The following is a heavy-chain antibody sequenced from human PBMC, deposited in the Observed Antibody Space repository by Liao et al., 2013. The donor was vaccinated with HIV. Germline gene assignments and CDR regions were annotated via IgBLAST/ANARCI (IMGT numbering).Heavy chain of an antibody. CDR2: LYTSGST. J-gene: IGHJ2*01. CDR1: GGSISSYN. V-gene: IGHV4-4*07. Sequence: VQMQESGPVVVKPSETLSLICTVSGGSISSYNWNWIRQPAGKGLEWIGRLYTSGSTTYHPSLKSRVIISVDTSKNQFSLKLSSVTAADTAVYYCARANNVLTGWFFDLWGRGTLVTVSS. CDR3: ARANNVLTGWFFDL. D-gene: IGHD1-14*01.